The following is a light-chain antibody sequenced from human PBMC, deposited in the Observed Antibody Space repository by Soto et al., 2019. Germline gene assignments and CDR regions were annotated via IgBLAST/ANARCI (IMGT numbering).Light chain of an antibody. V-gene: IGLV2-11*01. CDR3: CSYAGSTYV. CDR1: SSDVGGYNY. J-gene: IGLJ1*01. CDR2: DVS. Sequence: QSVLTQPRSVSVSPGQSVTISCTGTSSDVGGYNYVSWFQQHPGKAPKLMIYDVSKRPSGVPDRFSGSKSGNTASLTISGLQAEDEADYYCCSYAGSTYVFGTGTTLTVL.